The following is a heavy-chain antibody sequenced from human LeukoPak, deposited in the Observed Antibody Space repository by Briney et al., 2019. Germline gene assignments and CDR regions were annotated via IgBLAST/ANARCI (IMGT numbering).Heavy chain of an antibody. CDR3: ASRGYGSGSYYGSDY. CDR1: GYTFTSYY. Sequence: ASVKVSCKASGYTFTSYYMHWVRQAPGQGLEWMGIINPSGGRTSYAQKFQGRVTITADESTRTAYMELSSLRSEDTAVYYCASRGYGSGSYYGSDYWGQGTLVTVSS. D-gene: IGHD3-10*01. V-gene: IGHV1-46*01. CDR2: INPSGGRT. J-gene: IGHJ4*02.